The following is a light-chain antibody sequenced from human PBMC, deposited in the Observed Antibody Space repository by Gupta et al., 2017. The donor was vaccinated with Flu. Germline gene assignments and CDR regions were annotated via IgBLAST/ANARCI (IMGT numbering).Light chain of an antibody. Sequence: VTISCSGSSSNIGSNVVSWYQQLPGTAPKLLIYNTYQRPSGVPDRFSGSKSGTSASLAISGLQSEDEADYYCAAWDDSLNGLWVFGGGTKLTGL. J-gene: IGLJ3*02. CDR2: NTY. V-gene: IGLV1-44*01. CDR3: AAWDDSLNGLWV. CDR1: SSNIGSNV.